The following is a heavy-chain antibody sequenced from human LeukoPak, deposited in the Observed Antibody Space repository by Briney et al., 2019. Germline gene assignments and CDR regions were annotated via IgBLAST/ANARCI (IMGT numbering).Heavy chain of an antibody. CDR2: ISAYNGNT. Sequence: GASVKVSCKASGYTFTSYGISWVRQAPGQGLEWMGWISAYNGNTNYAQKFQGRVTITADESTSTAYMELSSLRSEDTAVYYCARDLVGGGYDPQPGGDYWGQGTLVTVSS. CDR3: ARDLVGGGYDPQPGGDY. V-gene: IGHV1-18*01. D-gene: IGHD5-12*01. J-gene: IGHJ4*02. CDR1: GYTFTSYG.